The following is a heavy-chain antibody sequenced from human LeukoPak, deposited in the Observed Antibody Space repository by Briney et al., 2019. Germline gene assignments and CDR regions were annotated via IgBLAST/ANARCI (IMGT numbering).Heavy chain of an antibody. V-gene: IGHV3-7*01. D-gene: IGHD5-12*01. J-gene: IGHJ6*03. CDR2: IKQDGSEK. CDR3: ARASGYPGHYYYMDV. CDR1: GFTFSSYW. Sequence: GGSLRLSCAASGFTFSSYWMSWVRQAPGKGLEWVANIKQDGSEKYYVDSVKGRFTISRDNAKNSLYLKMNSLRAEDTAVYYCARASGYPGHYYYMDVWGKGTTVTVSS.